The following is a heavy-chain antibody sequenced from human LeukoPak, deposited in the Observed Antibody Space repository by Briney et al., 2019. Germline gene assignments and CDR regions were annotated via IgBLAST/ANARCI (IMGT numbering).Heavy chain of an antibody. V-gene: IGHV4-38-2*02. D-gene: IGHD6-19*01. CDR3: ARSGSSGPPPL. J-gene: IGHJ3*01. CDR1: GYSISSGYY. CDR2: INHSGST. Sequence: SETLSFTCTVSGYSISSGYYWSWIRQPPGKGLEWIGEINHSGSTNYNPSLKSRVTVSVDTSKNQFSLRLTSVTAADTAVYYCARSGSSGPPPLWGQGTMVTVSS.